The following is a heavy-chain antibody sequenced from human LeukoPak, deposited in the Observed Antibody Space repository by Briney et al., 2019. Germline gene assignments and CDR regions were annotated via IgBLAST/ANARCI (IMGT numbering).Heavy chain of an antibody. D-gene: IGHD3-22*01. CDR2: ISAYNGNT. CDR1: GYTFTSYG. V-gene: IGHV1-18*01. Sequence: EASVKVSCKASGYTFTSYGISWVRQAPGQGLEWMGWISAYNGNTNYAQKLQGRVTMTTDTSTSTAYMELRSLRSDDTAVYYCARYDSSGYYFQTVDYWGQGTLVTVSS. CDR3: ARYDSSGYYFQTVDY. J-gene: IGHJ4*02.